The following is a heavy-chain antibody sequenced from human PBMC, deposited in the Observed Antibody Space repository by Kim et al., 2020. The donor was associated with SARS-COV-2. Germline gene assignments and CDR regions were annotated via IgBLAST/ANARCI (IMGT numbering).Heavy chain of an antibody. CDR1: GYTFTSYY. CDR2: INTSDGNP. V-gene: IGHV1-46*01. D-gene: IGHD2-15*01. J-gene: IGHJ6*04. Sequence: ASVKVSCKASGYTFTSYYMHWVRQAPGQGLEWMGIINTSDGNPTYAQNFQGRVTLTRDTSTSTVYMELSSLRSEDTAVYYCARDLVGCSGGSCYFRMDVWGAGATVTVSP. CDR3: ARDLVGCSGGSCYFRMDV.